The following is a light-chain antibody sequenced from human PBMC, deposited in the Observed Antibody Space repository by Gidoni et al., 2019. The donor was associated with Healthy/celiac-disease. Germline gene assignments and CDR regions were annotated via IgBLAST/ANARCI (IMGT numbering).Light chain of an antibody. V-gene: IGKV1-5*03. CDR2: KAS. CDR1: QSISSW. CDR3: QQYNSYSWK. Sequence: DIQMTQSPSTLSASVGDRVTITCRASQSISSWLAWYQQKPGKAPKLLIYKASSLESGVPSRFSGSGSGTGFTLTISSLQPDDFATYYCQQYNSYSWKFGQGTKVEIK. J-gene: IGKJ1*01.